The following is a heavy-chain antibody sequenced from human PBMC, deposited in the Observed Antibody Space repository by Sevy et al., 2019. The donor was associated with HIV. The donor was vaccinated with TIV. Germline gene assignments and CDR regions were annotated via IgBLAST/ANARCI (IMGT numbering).Heavy chain of an antibody. CDR1: GYTLTELS. Sequence: ASVKVSCKVSGYTLTELSMHWVRQVPGKGLEWMGRFDPEDDETIYAQKFQGRVTMTEDTSTDTPYMELSSLRSEDTAVYYCATTKDYYENSGDPFDYWGQGTLVTVSS. V-gene: IGHV1-24*01. D-gene: IGHD3-22*01. CDR3: ATTKDYYENSGDPFDY. CDR2: FDPEDDET. J-gene: IGHJ4*02.